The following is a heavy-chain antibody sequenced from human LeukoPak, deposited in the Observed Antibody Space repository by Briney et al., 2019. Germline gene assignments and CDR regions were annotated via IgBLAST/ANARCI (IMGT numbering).Heavy chain of an antibody. D-gene: IGHD3-3*01. V-gene: IGHV3-7*01. CDR1: GFPFSSYW. Sequence: PGGSLRLSCAASGFPFSSYWMSWVRQAPGKGLEWVANIKQDGSEKYYVDSVKGRFTISRDNAKNSLYLQMNNLRAEDTAVYYCARASQVDFWSGYFDYWGQGTLVTVSS. J-gene: IGHJ4*02. CDR2: IKQDGSEK. CDR3: ARASQVDFWSGYFDY.